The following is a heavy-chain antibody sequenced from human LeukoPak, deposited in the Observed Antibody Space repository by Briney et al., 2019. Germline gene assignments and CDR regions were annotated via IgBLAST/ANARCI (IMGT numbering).Heavy chain of an antibody. CDR2: IDSRGTST. Sequence: PGGSLRLSCAASGFTFSSYWMHWVRQAPGKGLVWVSHIDSRGTSTSYADSVKGRFTTSRDNAKNTLYLQMNSLRAEDSAVYYCARDPGTDGYNWAFDIWGQGTMVTVSS. J-gene: IGHJ3*02. V-gene: IGHV3-74*01. CDR1: GFTFSSYW. D-gene: IGHD5-24*01. CDR3: ARDPGTDGYNWAFDI.